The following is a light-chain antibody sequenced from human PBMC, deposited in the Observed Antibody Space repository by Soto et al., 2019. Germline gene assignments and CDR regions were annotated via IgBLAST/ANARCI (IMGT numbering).Light chain of an antibody. CDR3: SSYTVSSTRI. Sequence: QSALTQPASVSDSPGESITISCTGTSIDVGAYNYVSWYQQHPGKAPKLMISEVSNRPSGVSSRFSGSKSGNTASLTISGLQDEDEADYYCSSYTVSSTRIFGGGTQLTVL. J-gene: IGLJ2*01. CDR1: SIDVGAYNY. V-gene: IGLV2-14*01. CDR2: EVS.